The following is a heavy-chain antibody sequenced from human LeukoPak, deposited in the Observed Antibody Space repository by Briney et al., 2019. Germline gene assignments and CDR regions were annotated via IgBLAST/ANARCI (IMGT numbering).Heavy chain of an antibody. Sequence: ASVKVSCKASGYTFTGYYMHWVRQAPGQGLEWMGGFDPEDGETIYAQKFQGRVTMTEDTSTDTAYMELSRLRSDDTAVYYCARDKDYYGSGSYPDYWGQGTLVTVSS. V-gene: IGHV1-24*01. CDR2: FDPEDGET. CDR1: GYTFTGYY. D-gene: IGHD3-10*01. J-gene: IGHJ4*02. CDR3: ARDKDYYGSGSYPDY.